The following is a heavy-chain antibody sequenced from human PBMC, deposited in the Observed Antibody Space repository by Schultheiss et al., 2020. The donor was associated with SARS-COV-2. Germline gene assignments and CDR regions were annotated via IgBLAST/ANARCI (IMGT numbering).Heavy chain of an antibody. CDR2: VHYSGST. J-gene: IGHJ4*02. D-gene: IGHD2-2*01. CDR1: GGSFSGYY. CDR3: AGLLWGQPAAIGY. Sequence: SETLSLTCAVYGGSFSGYYWSWIRQPPGKGLEWIAYVHYSGSTNYNPSLKSRVTMSVDTSKNQFSLKVSSVTAADTAVYYCAGLLWGQPAAIGYWGQGTLVTVSS. V-gene: IGHV4-59*08.